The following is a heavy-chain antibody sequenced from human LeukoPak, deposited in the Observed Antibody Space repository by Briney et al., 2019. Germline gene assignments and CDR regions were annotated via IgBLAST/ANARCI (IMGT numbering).Heavy chain of an antibody. Sequence: SETLSLTCTVSDGSITNYDWSWVRQPPGKGLEFIGHVHYSGTANYNPSLRSRVTMSVDTSKNQFSLKLSSVTAADTAVYYCARDTYDFWERGYYYYMDVWGKGTTVTVSS. CDR2: VHYSGTA. V-gene: IGHV4-59*12. J-gene: IGHJ6*03. D-gene: IGHD3-3*01. CDR1: DGSITNYD. CDR3: ARDTYDFWERGYYYYMDV.